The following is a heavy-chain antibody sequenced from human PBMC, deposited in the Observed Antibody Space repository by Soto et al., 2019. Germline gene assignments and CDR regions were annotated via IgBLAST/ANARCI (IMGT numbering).Heavy chain of an antibody. CDR2: VYTSDYT. V-gene: IGHV4-4*08. D-gene: IGHD3-22*01. J-gene: IGHJ5*02. CDR1: GASIRSYY. CDR3: ASSTHYYDSSGPKKYNWFDP. Sequence: SETLSLTCSVSGASIRSYYWHWIRQPPGKGLEWIGYVYTSDYTRYSSSLKSRVTISVDTSKNQFSLKLSSVTAADTAVYYCASSTHYYDSSGPKKYNWFDPWGQGTLVTVSS.